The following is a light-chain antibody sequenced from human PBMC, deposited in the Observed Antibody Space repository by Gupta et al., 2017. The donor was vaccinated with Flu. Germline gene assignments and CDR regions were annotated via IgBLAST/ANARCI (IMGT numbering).Light chain of an antibody. CDR1: SSDVGGYKY. Sequence: SSDVGGYKYVSWYQQHPGKAPKFMIYDVTKRPSGVPDRFSGSKSGNTASLTISGLQAEDEADYYCCSYAGSYTWVFGGGTRLTVL. CDR3: CSYAGSYTWV. CDR2: DVT. V-gene: IGLV2-11*01. J-gene: IGLJ3*02.